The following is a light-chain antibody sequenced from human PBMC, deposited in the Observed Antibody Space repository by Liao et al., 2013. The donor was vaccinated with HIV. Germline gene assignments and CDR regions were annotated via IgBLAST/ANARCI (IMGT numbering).Light chain of an antibody. CDR3: QVWDSSSDHR. CDR1: NIESKA. V-gene: IGLV3-21*01. J-gene: IGLJ2*01. Sequence: SYELTQPPSVSVAPGKTATIACGGNNIESKAVHWYQQKPGQAPVLVIYYDSDRPSGIPERFSGSNSGNTATLTISRVEAGDEADYYCQVWDSSSDHRFGGGTKLTVL. CDR2: YDS.